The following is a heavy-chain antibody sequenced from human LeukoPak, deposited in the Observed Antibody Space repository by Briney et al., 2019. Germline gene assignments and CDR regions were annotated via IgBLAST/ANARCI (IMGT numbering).Heavy chain of an antibody. CDR1: GFIFNNFD. Sequence: PGRSLTLSCAASGFIFNNFDMHWVRQAPGKGLEWVAVVTSDGSNRVYVDSVKGRFTISRDNSKNTLYLQMNSPRAEDTAVYYCTKSHQQLINRDAFDIWGQGTMVTVSS. CDR3: TKSHQQLINRDAFDI. D-gene: IGHD6-13*01. V-gene: IGHV3-30*18. J-gene: IGHJ3*02. CDR2: VTSDGSNR.